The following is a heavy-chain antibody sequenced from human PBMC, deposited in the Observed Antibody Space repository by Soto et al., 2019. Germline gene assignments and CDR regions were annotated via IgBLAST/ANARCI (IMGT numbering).Heavy chain of an antibody. CDR3: ENDHTVVIRDAFDI. V-gene: IGHV3-23*01. D-gene: IGHD3-22*01. Sequence: EVQILESGGGLVQAGGFLRLSCGASGFTFSSYVMYWVRQAPGKGLAWVSGISDSGTGTYYADSVKGRLTISRDNSKNTVYLQMKSLRAEDTAVYYCENDHTVVIRDAFDIWGQGTMVNVSS. CDR2: ISDSGTGT. CDR1: GFTFSSYV. J-gene: IGHJ3*02.